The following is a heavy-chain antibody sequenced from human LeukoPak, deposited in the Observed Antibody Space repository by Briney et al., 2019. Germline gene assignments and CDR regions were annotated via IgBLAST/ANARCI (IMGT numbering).Heavy chain of an antibody. D-gene: IGHD1-26*01. CDR1: GFTFSDYY. V-gene: IGHV3-11*03. Sequence: GGSLRLSCAASGFTFSDYYMTWIRQAPGKGLEWVSYITTSGSSTNYADPVKGRFTISRDNAKNSLYLQMNSLRAEDTAVYYCARRSSGSSFDYWGQGTLVTVSS. J-gene: IGHJ4*02. CDR3: ARRSSGSSFDY. CDR2: ITTSGSST.